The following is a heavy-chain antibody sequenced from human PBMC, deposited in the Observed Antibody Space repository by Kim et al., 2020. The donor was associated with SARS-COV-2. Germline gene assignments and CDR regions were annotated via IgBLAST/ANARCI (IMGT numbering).Heavy chain of an antibody. J-gene: IGHJ4*02. V-gene: IGHV1-69*13. D-gene: IGHD2-2*01. CDR1: GGTFSSYA. CDR3: ASPAPPYCSSTSCYFE. CDR2: IIPIFGTA. Sequence: SVKVSCKASGGTFSSYAISWVRQAPGQGLEWMGGIIPIFGTANYAQKFQGRVTITADESTSTAYMELSSLRSEDTAVYYCASPAPPYCSSTSCYFEWGQGTLVTVSS.